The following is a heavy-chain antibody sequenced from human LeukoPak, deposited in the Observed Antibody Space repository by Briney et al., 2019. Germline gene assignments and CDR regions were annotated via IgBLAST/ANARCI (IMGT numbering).Heavy chain of an antibody. CDR3: AREDRGTTATSNLDY. Sequence: KSSEALSLTCTVSGGSISSHYWSWIRQPPGKGLECIGYIYYSGSTNYSPSLKSRVTISVDKSKKQFSLKLTSVTAADTAVYYCAREDRGTTATSNLDYWGQGTLVTVSS. V-gene: IGHV4-59*11. J-gene: IGHJ4*02. CDR2: IYYSGST. D-gene: IGHD4-11*01. CDR1: GGSISSHY.